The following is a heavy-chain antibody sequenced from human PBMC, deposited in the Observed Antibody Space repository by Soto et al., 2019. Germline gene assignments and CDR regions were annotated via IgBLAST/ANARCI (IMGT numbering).Heavy chain of an antibody. CDR2: ISYDGSNK. J-gene: IGHJ4*02. CDR3: AKGGVITFGGVIEIRRGFDY. V-gene: IGHV3-30*18. Sequence: VGSLRLSCAASGFTFSSYGMHWVRQAPGKGLEWVAVISYDGSNKYYADSVKGRFTISRDNSKNTLYLQMNSLRAEDTAVYYCAKGGVITFGGVIEIRRGFDYWGQGTLVTVSS. D-gene: IGHD3-16*02. CDR1: GFTFSSYG.